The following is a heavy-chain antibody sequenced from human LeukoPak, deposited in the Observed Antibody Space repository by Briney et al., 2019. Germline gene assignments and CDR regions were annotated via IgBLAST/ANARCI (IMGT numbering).Heavy chain of an antibody. CDR2: INHSGST. CDR1: GGSFSGYY. CDR3: ARSPPYDFWSGYYHSSNRFDP. Sequence: SETLSLTCAVYGGSFSGYYWSWIRQPPGKGLEWIGEINHSGSTNYNPSLKSRVTISVDTSKNQFSLKLSSVTAADTAVYYCARSPPYDFWSGYYHSSNRFDPWGQGTLVTVSS. J-gene: IGHJ5*02. D-gene: IGHD3-3*01. V-gene: IGHV4-34*01.